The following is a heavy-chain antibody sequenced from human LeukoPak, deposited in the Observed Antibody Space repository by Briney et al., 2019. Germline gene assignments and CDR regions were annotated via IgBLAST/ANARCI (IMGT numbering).Heavy chain of an antibody. CDR2: INQDGSEK. J-gene: IGHJ4*02. V-gene: IGHV3-7*01. D-gene: IGHD2-21*01. Sequence: GGSLRLSCEASGLTLNYYWMSWVRQAPGKGLQWVANINQDGSEKYFVDSVKGRLTISRDNAQNAVFLQMDSLRVDDTAVYYCARWVSQYYFDYWGQGTHVTVSS. CDR1: GLTLNYYW. CDR3: ARWVSQYYFDY.